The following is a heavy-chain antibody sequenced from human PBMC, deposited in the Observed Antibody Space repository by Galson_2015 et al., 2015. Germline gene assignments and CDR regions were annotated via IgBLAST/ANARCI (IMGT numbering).Heavy chain of an antibody. CDR3: ARVDTAMVTLFDY. CDR1: GGSVSSGSYY. V-gene: IGHV4-61*01. J-gene: IGHJ4*02. Sequence: SETLSLTCTVSGGSVSSGSYYWSWIRQPPGKGLEWIGYIYYSGSTYYNPSLKSRVTISVDTSKNQFSLKLSSVTAADTAVYYCARVDTAMVTLFDYWGQGTLVTVSS. CDR2: IYYSGST. D-gene: IGHD5-18*01.